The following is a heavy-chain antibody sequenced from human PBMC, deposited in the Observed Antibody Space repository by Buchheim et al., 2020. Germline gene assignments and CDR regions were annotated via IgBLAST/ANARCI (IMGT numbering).Heavy chain of an antibody. CDR1: GFTFSSYA. D-gene: IGHD5-18*01. J-gene: IGHJ4*01. CDR2: ISYDGSNK. Sequence: QVQLVESGGGVVQPGRSLRLSCAASGFTFSSYAMHWVRQAPGKGLEWVAVISYDGSNKYYADSVKGRFTISRDNSKNTLYLQMNSLRAEDTAVYYCARGDKGYSYGYFEYWGQGTL. V-gene: IGHV3-30-3*01. CDR3: ARGDKGYSYGYFEY.